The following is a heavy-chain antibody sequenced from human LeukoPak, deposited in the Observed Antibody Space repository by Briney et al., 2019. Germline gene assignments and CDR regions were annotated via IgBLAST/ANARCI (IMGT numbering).Heavy chain of an antibody. D-gene: IGHD2-15*01. Sequence: SQTLSLTCTVSGDSISSGSYYWSWIRQPAGKGLEWIGRIYTSGSTNYNPSLKSRVTISVDTSKNQFSLKLSSVTAADTAVYFCARNSCSGGSCYDNRGYFDYWGQGTLVTVSS. CDR3: ARNSCSGGSCYDNRGYFDY. CDR2: IYTSGST. V-gene: IGHV4-61*02. CDR1: GDSISSGSYY. J-gene: IGHJ4*02.